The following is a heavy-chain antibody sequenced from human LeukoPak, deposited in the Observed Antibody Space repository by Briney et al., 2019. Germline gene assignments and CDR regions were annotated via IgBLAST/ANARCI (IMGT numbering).Heavy chain of an antibody. D-gene: IGHD3/OR15-3a*01. CDR3: ARDRYSDYGGVYDF. CDR2: INTDGSDT. V-gene: IGHV3-74*01. Sequence: GGSLRLSCAASGFTFGNYWMHWVRHAPGKGLVWVSRINTDGSDTNYADSVKGRFTISRDNSENTVYLQVSSLRAEDTAVYYCARDRYSDYGGVYDFWGRGTLVTVSS. CDR1: GFTFGNYW. J-gene: IGHJ1*01.